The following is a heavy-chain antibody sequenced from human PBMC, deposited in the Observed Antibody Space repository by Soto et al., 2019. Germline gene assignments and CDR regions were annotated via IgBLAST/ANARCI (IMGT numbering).Heavy chain of an antibody. D-gene: IGHD3-16*01. CDR3: ARDFGGNYGGNSGSDYYYYYGMDV. V-gene: IGHV1-69*01. J-gene: IGHJ6*02. CDR1: GGTFSSYA. Sequence: QVQLVQSGAEVKKPGSSVKVSCKASGGTFSSYAISWVRQAPGQGLEWMGGIIPIFGTANYAQKFQGRVRITADESTSTAYMELSSLRSEDTAVYYCARDFGGNYGGNSGSDYYYYYGMDVWGQGTTVTVSS. CDR2: IIPIFGTA.